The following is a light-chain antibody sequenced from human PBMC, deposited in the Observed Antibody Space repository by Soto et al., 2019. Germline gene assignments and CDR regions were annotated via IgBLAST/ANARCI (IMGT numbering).Light chain of an antibody. Sequence: EIVMTQSPATLSVSLGERATLSRRASQAVGSNLAWYQQNPGSALRLLVFAAVTRAAGIPDRFSGSGSGTGFTLTITSLQSEDFAVYYCQHYNNWPFTFGPGTKVDIK. CDR2: AAV. CDR3: QHYNNWPFT. CDR1: QAVGSN. V-gene: IGKV3-15*01. J-gene: IGKJ3*01.